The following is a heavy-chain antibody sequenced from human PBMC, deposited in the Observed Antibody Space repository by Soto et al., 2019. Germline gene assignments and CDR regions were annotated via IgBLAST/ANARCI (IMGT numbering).Heavy chain of an antibody. D-gene: IGHD3-22*01. J-gene: IGHJ6*02. CDR3: AFARYDSSGYRYYYYSMDV. Sequence: GGSLRLSCVASGFTFSSYAMSWVRQAPEKGLEWVSAISGSGSTTYYAGSVRGRFTISRDNSKNTLFLQMNSLRAEDTAVYYCAFARYDSSGYRYYYYSMDVWGQGTTVTVSS. V-gene: IGHV3-23*01. CDR2: ISGSGSTT. CDR1: GFTFSSYA.